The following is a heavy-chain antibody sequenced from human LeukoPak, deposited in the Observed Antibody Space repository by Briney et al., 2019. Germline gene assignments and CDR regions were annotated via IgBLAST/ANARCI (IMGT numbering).Heavy chain of an antibody. D-gene: IGHD5-12*01. CDR3: ARCVMGYSGYDLDY. CDR2: ISYNGNE. CDR1: GFTFTHYG. Sequence: GRSLRLSCEVSGFTFTHYGMHWVRQAPGKALEWVSFISYNGNEKYGDSVKGRFTISRDNSKNTLYLQMNGLRVDDTAMYYCARCVMGYSGYDLDYWGQGTLVTVSS. V-gene: IGHV3-30*03. J-gene: IGHJ4*02.